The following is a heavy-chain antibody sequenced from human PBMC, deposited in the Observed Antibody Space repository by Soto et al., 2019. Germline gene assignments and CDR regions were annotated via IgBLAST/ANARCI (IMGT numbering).Heavy chain of an antibody. CDR3: AKDTGIAVAGTVHDGMDV. CDR2: ISGSGGST. D-gene: IGHD6-19*01. V-gene: IGHV3-23*01. Sequence: LESGGGLVEPGGSLRLSCAASGFTFSSYAMSWVRQAPGKGLEWVSAISGSGGSTYYADSVKGRFTISRDNSKNTLYLQMNSLRAEDTAVYYCAKDTGIAVAGTVHDGMDVWGQGTTVTVSS. CDR1: GFTFSSYA. J-gene: IGHJ6*02.